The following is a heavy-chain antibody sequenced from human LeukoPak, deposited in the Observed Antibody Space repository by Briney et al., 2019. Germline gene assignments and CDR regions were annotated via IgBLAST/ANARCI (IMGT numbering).Heavy chain of an antibody. CDR1: GFTFSDAW. D-gene: IGHD6-13*01. V-gene: IGHV3-21*01. J-gene: IGHJ4*02. CDR2: ISSSSDYI. Sequence: GGSLRLSCVASGFTFSDAWVNWVRQAPGKGLEWVSSISSSSDYIYYADSVRGRFTNSRDNAKNSLYLQMNSLRDEDTAVYYCARENWYRFDYWGQGTLVTVSS. CDR3: ARENWYRFDY.